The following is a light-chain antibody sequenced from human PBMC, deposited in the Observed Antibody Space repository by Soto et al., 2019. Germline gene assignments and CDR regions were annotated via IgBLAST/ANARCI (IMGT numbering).Light chain of an antibody. Sequence: EIVLTQSPGTLSLSPGERATLSCRASQSVSSSYLAWYQQKPGQAPRLLIYGASSRATGITDSFSVSGSGTDFNLIISRMEAEDFAVYYCQQYGSSHRNTFGQGTKMESK. CDR1: QSVSSSY. J-gene: IGKJ2*01. CDR2: GAS. V-gene: IGKV3-20*01. CDR3: QQYGSSHRNT.